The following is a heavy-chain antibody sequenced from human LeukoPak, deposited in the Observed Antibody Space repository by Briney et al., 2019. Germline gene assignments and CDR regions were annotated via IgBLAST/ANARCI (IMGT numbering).Heavy chain of an antibody. V-gene: IGHV3-74*01. CDR2: INSDGSST. D-gene: IGHD3-16*01. CDR3: ARVNYYDDS. Sequence: GGSLRLSCAASGFTFSSYWMLWVRQAPGKGLVWVSRINSDGSSTSYADPVKGRFTISRDNARNTLYLQMNSLRAEDTAIYYCARVNYYDDSWGQGTLVTVSS. CDR1: GFTFSSYW. J-gene: IGHJ5*01.